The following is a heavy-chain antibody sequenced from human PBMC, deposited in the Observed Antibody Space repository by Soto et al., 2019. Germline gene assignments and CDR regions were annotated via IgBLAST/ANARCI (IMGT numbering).Heavy chain of an antibody. D-gene: IGHD3-10*01. CDR3: AADLGLWFGEYMMSLEGTPFDC. Sequence: AASLKVSCKASGFTFIISALQWSQQARGQRLEWIGWIVVGSGNTNYAQKFQERVTITRDMSTSTAYMELSSLRSEDTAVYYCAADLGLWFGEYMMSLEGTPFDCWG. CDR1: GFTFIISA. J-gene: IGHJ4*01. CDR2: IVVGSGNT. V-gene: IGHV1-58*01.